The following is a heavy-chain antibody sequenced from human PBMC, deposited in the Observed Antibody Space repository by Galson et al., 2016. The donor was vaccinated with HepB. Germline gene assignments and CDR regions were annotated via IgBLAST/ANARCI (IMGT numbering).Heavy chain of an antibody. Sequence: SLRLSCAASGFTFRNHAMTWFRQAPGKGLDWVAIIRSKAYGETTEYAASVKDRFIISRDDSKSIAYLQMNSLKIEDTAVYYCSPGAAVSWGQGTLVTVSS. CDR3: SPGAAVS. CDR2: IRSKAYGETT. CDR1: GFTFRNHA. J-gene: IGHJ5*02. D-gene: IGHD1-26*01. V-gene: IGHV3-49*03.